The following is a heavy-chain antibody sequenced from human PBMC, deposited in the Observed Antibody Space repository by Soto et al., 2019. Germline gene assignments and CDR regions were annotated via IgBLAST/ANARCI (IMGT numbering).Heavy chain of an antibody. CDR1: GNTFTSYG. CDR3: ARGSSSSWNYYYYYYMDV. D-gene: IGHD6-13*01. V-gene: IGHV1-18*01. Sequence: ASVKVSCKASGNTFTSYGISWVRQAPGQGLEWMGWISAYNGNTNYAQKLQGRVNMTTDTSTSTAYMELRSLRSDDTAVYYCARGSSSSWNYYYYYYMDVWGKGTTVTVSS. CDR2: ISAYNGNT. J-gene: IGHJ6*03.